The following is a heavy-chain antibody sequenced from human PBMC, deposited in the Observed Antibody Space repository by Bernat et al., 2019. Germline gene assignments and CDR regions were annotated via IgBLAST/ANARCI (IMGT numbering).Heavy chain of an antibody. CDR3: ASLYCSGGSCYNYMDV. CDR1: GYTFSSHG. D-gene: IGHD2-15*01. Sequence: QVQMVQSGAEVRKPGASVKVSCKASGYTFSSHGISWVRQAPGQGLEWMGWISAYNGNTNYAQKVQGRVTMTTDTLTSTAYMELRSLRSEDTAVYYCASLYCSGGSCYNYMDVWGKGTTVTVSS. CDR2: ISAYNGNT. J-gene: IGHJ6*03. V-gene: IGHV1-18*01.